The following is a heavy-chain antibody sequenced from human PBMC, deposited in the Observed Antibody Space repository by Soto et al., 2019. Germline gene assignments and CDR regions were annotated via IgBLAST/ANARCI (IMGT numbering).Heavy chain of an antibody. CDR3: ARDMVVVTAINYYYYGMDV. CDR1: GYSISSGYY. Sequence: ASETLSLTCAVSGYSISSGYYWGWIRQPPGKGLEWIGSIYHSGSTYYNPSLKSRVTISVDTFKNQFSLKLSSVTAADTAVYYCARDMVVVTAINYYYYGMDVWGQGTTVTVSS. J-gene: IGHJ6*02. V-gene: IGHV4-38-2*02. D-gene: IGHD2-21*02. CDR2: IYHSGST.